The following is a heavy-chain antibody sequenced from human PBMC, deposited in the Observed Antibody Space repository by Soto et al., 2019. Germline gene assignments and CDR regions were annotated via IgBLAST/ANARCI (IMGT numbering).Heavy chain of an antibody. J-gene: IGHJ6*02. CDR1: GFTFSSYA. CDR3: VSQEEGFLEWLSSPNVDYGMDV. V-gene: IGHV3-23*01. D-gene: IGHD3-3*01. CDR2: ISGSGGST. Sequence: GGSLRLSCAASGFTFSSYAMSWVRQAPGKGLEWVSAISGSGGSTYYADSVKGRFTISRDNSKNTLYLQMNSLRAEDTAVYYCVSQEEGFLEWLSSPNVDYGMDVWGQGTTVTVSS.